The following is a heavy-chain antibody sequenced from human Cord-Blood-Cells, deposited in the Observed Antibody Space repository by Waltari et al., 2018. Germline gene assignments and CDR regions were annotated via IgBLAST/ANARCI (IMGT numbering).Heavy chain of an antibody. CDR1: GYTFTSYD. J-gene: IGHJ4*02. V-gene: IGHV1-8*03. CDR3: ARVVDTAMVSYDY. CDR2: MNPNSGNT. Sequence: QVQLVQSGAEVTKPGASVKVSCKASGYTFTSYDINWVRPATGQGLEWMGWMNPNSGNTGYAQKFQGRVTITRNTSISTAYMELSSLRSEDTAVYYCARVVDTAMVSYDYWGQGTLVTVSS. D-gene: IGHD5-18*01.